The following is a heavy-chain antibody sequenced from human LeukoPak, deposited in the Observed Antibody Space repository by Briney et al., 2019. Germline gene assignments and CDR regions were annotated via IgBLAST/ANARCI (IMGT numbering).Heavy chain of an antibody. CDR2: IYYSGST. J-gene: IGHJ3*02. D-gene: IGHD3-3*02. CDR3: ARESPLAHAFDI. V-gene: IGHV4-59*01. CDR1: GGSISSYY. Sequence: PSETLSLTCTVSGGSISSYYWSWIRQPPGKGLEWIGYIYYSGSTNYNPSLKSRVTISVDTSKNQFSLKLSSVTAADTAVYCCARESPLAHAFDIWGQGTMVTVSS.